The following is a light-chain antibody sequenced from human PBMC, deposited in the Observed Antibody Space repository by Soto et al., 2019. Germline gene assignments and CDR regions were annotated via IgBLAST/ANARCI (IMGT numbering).Light chain of an antibody. CDR3: QQYNNWPPNT. V-gene: IGKV3-15*01. Sequence: EIVMTQSPATLSVSPGERATLSCRASQSVSSNLAWYQQKPGQAPRLLIYGASTRATGIPARFSGSGSGTEFTLTISSLQSEDFAVYYCQQYNNWPPNTLGQGTRLEI. J-gene: IGKJ5*01. CDR2: GAS. CDR1: QSVSSN.